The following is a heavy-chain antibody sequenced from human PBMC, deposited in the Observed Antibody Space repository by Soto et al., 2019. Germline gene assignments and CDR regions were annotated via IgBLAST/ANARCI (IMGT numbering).Heavy chain of an antibody. CDR1: GGSINRRTSY. V-gene: IGHV4-39*01. D-gene: IGHD6-19*01. J-gene: IGHJ5*02. Sequence: SETLSLTCTVSGGSINRRTSYCAWIRQSPGKGPEWMATFYSGSTYYNPSLKSRLTMSVDTSTNQFSLRLRSVAAPDTAVYYCATTRGIAVGGSFDHWGQGTLVT. CDR3: ATTRGIAVGGSFDH. CDR2: FYSGST.